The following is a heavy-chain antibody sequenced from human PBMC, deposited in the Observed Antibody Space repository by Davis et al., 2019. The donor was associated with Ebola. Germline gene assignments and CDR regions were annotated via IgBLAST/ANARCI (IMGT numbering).Heavy chain of an antibody. CDR3: ARGHNYGFEY. V-gene: IGHV1-2*06. J-gene: IGHJ4*02. Sequence: ASVKVSCKASGHTFTGYNMHWVRQAPGQGLEWMGRIISNSGGTNYAQKFQGRVTVTRDTSISTAYMELSSLRSDDTAVYYCARGHNYGFEYWGQGALVTVSS. D-gene: IGHD5-18*01. CDR1: GHTFTGYN. CDR2: IISNSGGT.